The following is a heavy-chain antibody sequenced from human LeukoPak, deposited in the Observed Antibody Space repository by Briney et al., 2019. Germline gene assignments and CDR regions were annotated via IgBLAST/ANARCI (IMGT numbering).Heavy chain of an antibody. Sequence: GGSLRLSCAASGFTFSSYWMHRVRQAPGKGLVGVSRINNDGRSTNYADSVKGRFTISRDNAKNTLYLQMNRLRAEDTAVYYCARVRWGGLYYFDYWGQGTLVTVSS. CDR1: GFTFSSYW. J-gene: IGHJ4*02. V-gene: IGHV3-74*01. CDR2: INNDGRST. D-gene: IGHD3-16*01. CDR3: ARVRWGGLYYFDY.